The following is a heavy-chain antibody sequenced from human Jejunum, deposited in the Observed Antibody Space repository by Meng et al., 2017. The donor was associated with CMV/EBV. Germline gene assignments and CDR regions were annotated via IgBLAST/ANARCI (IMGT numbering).Heavy chain of an antibody. CDR3: VRDPGGSSPVFDY. CDR2: ISPNTGAT. J-gene: IGHJ4*01. V-gene: IGHV1-2*02. Sequence: QVQSAPALADVKNTGAVGQVSCRGSGYSFTDNYITWLRQAPDQGLEWMGWISPNTGATNFAQNFQGRVTMTRDTSVSATYMELSSLTSADTAVYFCVRDPGGSSPVFDYWGQGTLVTVSS. D-gene: IGHD2-8*02. CDR1: GYSFTDNY.